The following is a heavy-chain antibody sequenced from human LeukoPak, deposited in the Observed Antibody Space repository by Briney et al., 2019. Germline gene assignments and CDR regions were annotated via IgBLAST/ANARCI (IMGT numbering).Heavy chain of an antibody. CDR1: GGSFNSYV. CDR3: AREFYYYMDV. Sequence: SVKVSCKASGGSFNSYVITWVRQAPGQGLEWMGRIIPILNVANFAQKLQGRVTMTTDTSTSTAYMELRSLRSDDTAVYYCAREFYYYMDVWGKGTTVTVSS. CDR2: IIPILNVA. V-gene: IGHV1-69*04. J-gene: IGHJ6*03.